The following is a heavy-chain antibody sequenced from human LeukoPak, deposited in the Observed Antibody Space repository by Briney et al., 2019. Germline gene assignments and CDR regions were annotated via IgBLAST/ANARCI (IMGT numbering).Heavy chain of an antibody. V-gene: IGHV4-34*01. D-gene: IGHD5-12*01. Sequence: SETLSLTCAVYGESLSGYYWSWIRQPPGKGLEWIGEINYSGSTTYNPSLKSRVTISVDMSRNQFSLKLSSVTAADTALYYCARTDIVATDTFDYWGQGTLVTVSS. CDR2: INYSGST. J-gene: IGHJ4*02. CDR3: ARTDIVATDTFDY. CDR1: GESLSGYY.